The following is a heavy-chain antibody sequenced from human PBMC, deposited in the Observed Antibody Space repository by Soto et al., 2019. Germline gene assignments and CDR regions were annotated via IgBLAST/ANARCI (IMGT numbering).Heavy chain of an antibody. Sequence: EVQLLESGGGLVQPGGSLRLSCAVSGFTFDTYAMYWVRQAPGKGLEWVSTISGSGDTYYADSVKGRFTISRDTSKKTLELRLNSLRAEDMALYYCATRGHDVILSPALILVVDPWGQGTLVTVSS. J-gene: IGHJ5*02. CDR3: ATRGHDVILSPALILVVDP. CDR2: ISGSGDT. D-gene: IGHD2-8*02. V-gene: IGHV3-23*01. CDR1: GFTFDTYA.